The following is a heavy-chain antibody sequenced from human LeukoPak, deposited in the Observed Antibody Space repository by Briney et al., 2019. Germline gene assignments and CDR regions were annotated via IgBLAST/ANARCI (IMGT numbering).Heavy chain of an antibody. J-gene: IGHJ4*02. CDR3: ATAITGTSPGFDY. D-gene: IGHD1-20*01. CDR2: IYYSGTT. CDR1: GGSIRSGGYY. Sequence: SETLSLTCTVSGGSIRSGGYYWSWIRQHPGKGLEYIGNIYYSGTTYYNPSLKSRVSISADTSKNQFSLNLSSVTAADTAVYYCATAITGTSPGFDYWGQGALVIVS. V-gene: IGHV4-31*03.